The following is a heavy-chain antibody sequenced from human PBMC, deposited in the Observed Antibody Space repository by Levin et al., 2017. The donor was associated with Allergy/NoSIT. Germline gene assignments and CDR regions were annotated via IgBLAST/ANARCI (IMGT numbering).Heavy chain of an antibody. V-gene: IGHV3-53*01. Sequence: GGSLRLSCAASGFTVSSNSMSWVRQTPGKGLEWVSVIYSGGGTYYADSVKGRFTISRDNSKNTLYLQMNSLRAEDTAVYYCARALIRGVSYFDYWGQGTLVTVSS. CDR2: IYSGGGT. D-gene: IGHD3-10*01. CDR3: ARALIRGVSYFDY. J-gene: IGHJ4*02. CDR1: GFTVSSNS.